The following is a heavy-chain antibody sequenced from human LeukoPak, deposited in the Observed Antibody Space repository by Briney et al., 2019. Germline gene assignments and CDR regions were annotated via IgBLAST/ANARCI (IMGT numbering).Heavy chain of an antibody. J-gene: IGHJ4*02. CDR3: AKDFEYSSSSPDY. D-gene: IGHD6-6*01. CDR1: GFTFRSST. Sequence: GGSLRLSCEASGFTFRSSTMSWVRQAPGKGLEWVSGISGSGGSTYYADSVKGRFTISRDNSKNTLYLQMNSLRAEDTAVYYCAKDFEYSSSSPDYWGQGTLVTVSS. CDR2: ISGSGGST. V-gene: IGHV3-23*01.